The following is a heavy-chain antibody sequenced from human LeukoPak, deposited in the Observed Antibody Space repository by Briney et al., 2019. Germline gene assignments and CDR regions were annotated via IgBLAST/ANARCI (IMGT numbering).Heavy chain of an antibody. Sequence: SQTLSLTCAISGDSLSSNSAAWNWLRQSPSRGLEWLGSTYYRSKSYNDYAVSVKSRITINTDTSKNRFSLQLNSVTPEDTAVYYCAREDEIYRFDYWGQGTLVTVSS. D-gene: IGHD2/OR15-2a*01. CDR2: TYYRSKSYN. J-gene: IGHJ4*02. CDR3: AREDEIYRFDY. CDR1: GDSLSSNSAA. V-gene: IGHV6-1*01.